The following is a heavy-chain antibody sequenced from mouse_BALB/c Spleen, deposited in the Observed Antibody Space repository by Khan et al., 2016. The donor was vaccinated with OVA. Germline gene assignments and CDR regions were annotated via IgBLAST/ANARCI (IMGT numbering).Heavy chain of an antibody. CDR2: ISSDGDYT. V-gene: IGHV5-6*01. CDR1: GFTFSSYS. J-gene: IGHJ3*01. Sequence: DVHLVESGGDLVKPGGSLKLSCAASGFTFSSYSMSWVRQTPDKRLEWVATISSDGDYTYFPDSVKGRFTISRDNATNTLNLQMSSLKSEDTALYYCASHLTGSFAYWGQGTLVTVSA. CDR3: ASHLTGSFAY. D-gene: IGHD4-1*01.